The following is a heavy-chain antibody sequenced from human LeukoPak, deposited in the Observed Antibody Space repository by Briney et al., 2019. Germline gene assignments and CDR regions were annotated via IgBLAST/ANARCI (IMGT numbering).Heavy chain of an antibody. D-gene: IGHD3-3*01. J-gene: IGHJ4*02. CDR2: ISSSGSTI. CDR1: GFTFSDYY. CDR3: VTLYDFWSGYLDY. Sequence: GGSLRLSCAASGFTFSDYYMSWIRQAPGKGLEWVSYISSSGSTIYYADSVKGRFTISRDNAKNPLYLQMNSLRAEDTAVYYCVTLYDFWSGYLDYWGQGTLVTVSS. V-gene: IGHV3-11*01.